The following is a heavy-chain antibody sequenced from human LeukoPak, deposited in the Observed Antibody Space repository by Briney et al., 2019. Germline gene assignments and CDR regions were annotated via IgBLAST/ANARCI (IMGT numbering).Heavy chain of an antibody. CDR2: ISSSSSYI. V-gene: IGHV3-21*01. CDR3: ARDPALDGAFDI. J-gene: IGHJ3*02. CDR1: GFTFSSYS. Sequence: GGSLRLSCAASGFTFSSYSMNWVRQAPGKGLEWVSSISSSSSYIYYADSVKGRFTISRDNAKNSLYLQMNSLRAEDTAVYYCARDPALDGAFDIWGQGTMVTVSS. D-gene: IGHD1-1*01.